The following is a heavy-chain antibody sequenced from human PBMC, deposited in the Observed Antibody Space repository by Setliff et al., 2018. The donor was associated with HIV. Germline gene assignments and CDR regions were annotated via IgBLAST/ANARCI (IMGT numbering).Heavy chain of an antibody. CDR2: IYNSGGT. V-gene: IGHV4-39*01. J-gene: IGHJ4*02. D-gene: IGHD3-22*01. CDR3: AGHDYYDSGGFYTLYYFDY. CDR1: DDSIDSSSYY. Sequence: SETLSLTCTVSDDSIDSSSYYWGWIRQPPGKGLEWIGSIYNSGGTYYNPSLHGRVTISVDTSKNQFSLRLKSVTAADTAVYYCAGHDYYDSGGFYTLYYFDYWGPGTLVTVSS.